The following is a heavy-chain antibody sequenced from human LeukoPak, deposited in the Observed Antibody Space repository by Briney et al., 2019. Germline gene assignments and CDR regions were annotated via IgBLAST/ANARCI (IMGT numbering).Heavy chain of an antibody. V-gene: IGHV1-69*04. CDR3: ARGGPPRDYGGNTPFFDY. J-gene: IGHJ4*02. Sequence: ASVKVSCKASGGTFSSYAISWVRQAPGQGLEWMGRIIPILGIANYAQKFQGRVTMTRDTSISTAYMELSRLRSDDTAVYYCARGGPPRDYGGNTPFFDYWGQGTLVTVSS. D-gene: IGHD4-23*01. CDR1: GGTFSSYA. CDR2: IIPILGIA.